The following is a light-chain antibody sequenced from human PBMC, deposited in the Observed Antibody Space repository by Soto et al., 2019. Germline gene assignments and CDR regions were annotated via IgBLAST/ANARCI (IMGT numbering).Light chain of an antibody. V-gene: IGKV3-15*01. CDR2: LTS. CDR1: QNINYN. J-gene: IGKJ2*01. Sequence: EILMTQSPATLAVSPGERATLSCRASQNINYNLAWYQQKPGQAPRLLIYLTSTRATDIPARFSGSGSETEFTLTISSLQSGDSAVYYCQQYKNGPYTFGQGTKLEIK. CDR3: QQYKNGPYT.